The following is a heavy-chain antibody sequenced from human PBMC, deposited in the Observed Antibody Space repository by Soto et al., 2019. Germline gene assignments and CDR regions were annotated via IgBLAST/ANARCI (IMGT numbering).Heavy chain of an antibody. CDR2: INAGYGNT. CDR3: ARDTWDGNFDF. D-gene: IGHD1-1*01. J-gene: IGHJ4*02. CDR1: GYTFRSYA. Sequence: QVHLVQSGAEVRKPGASVKVSCKASGYTFRSYAMHWVRQAPGQRLEWMGWINAGYGNTKSSQKFQDRVTISRDKSASTDYLELTSLISEDTSVYYCARDTWDGNFDFWGQGTLVTVTS. V-gene: IGHV1-3*01.